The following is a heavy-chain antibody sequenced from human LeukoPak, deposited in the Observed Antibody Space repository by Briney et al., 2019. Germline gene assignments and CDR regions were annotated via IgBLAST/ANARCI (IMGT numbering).Heavy chain of an antibody. Sequence: GGSLRLSCTASGFIFNTYSMNWVRQAPGKGLEWVSYVSSSSRTIYYADSVKGRFTVSRDNAKNSLYLQMNSLRAEDTAVYYCARDLGLYDYGGNIDFWGQGTLVTVSS. V-gene: IGHV3-48*04. CDR1: GFIFNTYS. CDR2: VSSSSRTI. CDR3: ARDLGLYDYGGNIDF. J-gene: IGHJ4*02. D-gene: IGHD4-23*01.